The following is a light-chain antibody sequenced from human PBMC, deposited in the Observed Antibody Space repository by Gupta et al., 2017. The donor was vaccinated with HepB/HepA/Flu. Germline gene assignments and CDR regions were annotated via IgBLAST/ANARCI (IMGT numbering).Light chain of an antibody. V-gene: IGKV1-39*01. J-gene: IGKJ1*01. CDR2: AAS. Sequence: DIQMTQSPSSLSESVGDRVTITCLASQSISSYLNWYQQKPGKATKLLIYAASSLQSGVPSRFSGSGSGTDFTLTISSLQPEDFATYYCQQSYSTPWTFGQGTKVEIK. CDR3: QQSYSTPWT. CDR1: QSISSY.